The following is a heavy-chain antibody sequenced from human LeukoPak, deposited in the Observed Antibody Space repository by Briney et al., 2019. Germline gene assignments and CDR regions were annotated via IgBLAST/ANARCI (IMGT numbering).Heavy chain of an antibody. CDR3: AVRGYCSGGSCQTRYTVTTYYFDY. D-gene: IGHD2-15*01. CDR2: INHSGST. J-gene: IGHJ4*02. CDR1: GGSFSGYY. V-gene: IGHV4-34*01. Sequence: SETLSLTCAVYGGSFSGYYWSWIRQPPGKGLESIGEINHSGSTNYNPSLKSRVTISVDTSKNQFSLKLSSVTAADTAVYYCAVRGYCSGGSCQTRYTVTTYYFDYWGQGTLVTVSS.